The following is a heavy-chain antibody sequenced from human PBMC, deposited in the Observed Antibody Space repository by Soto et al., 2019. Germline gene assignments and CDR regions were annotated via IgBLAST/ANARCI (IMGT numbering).Heavy chain of an antibody. Sequence: ETLSLTCTVSGGSISSSGFSRGWVRQPPGKGLEWIGCAYYSGNTYYNPSLRSRVTISADTSGNQFSLRLNSVTAADTAVYYCKKVSSGWFDPWGQGTLVTVSS. CDR3: KKVSSGWFDP. CDR2: AYYSGNT. V-gene: IGHV4-39*01. CDR1: GGSISSSGFS. J-gene: IGHJ5*02. D-gene: IGHD2-8*01.